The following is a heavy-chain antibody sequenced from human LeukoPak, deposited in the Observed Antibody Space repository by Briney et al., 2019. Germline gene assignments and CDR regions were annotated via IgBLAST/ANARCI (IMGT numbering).Heavy chain of an antibody. D-gene: IGHD2-2*01. J-gene: IGHJ4*02. Sequence: SETLSLTCTVSGGSISSYYWSWIRQPPGKGLEWIGCIYSGSSSYNPALQSRVTISVDTSMNQFSLKLTSMTAADTAVYYCGRAGPGAFFDHWGRGAMDTVSS. CDR2: IYSGSS. V-gene: IGHV4-59*01. CDR1: GGSISSYY. CDR3: GRAGPGAFFDH.